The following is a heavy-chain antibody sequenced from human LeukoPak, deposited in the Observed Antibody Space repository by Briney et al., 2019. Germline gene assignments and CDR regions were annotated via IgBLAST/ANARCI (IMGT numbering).Heavy chain of an antibody. CDR1: GFTFSSYA. CDR3: ARVAYSSSWPGTIDY. J-gene: IGHJ4*02. CDR2: ISGSGGST. V-gene: IGHV3-23*01. D-gene: IGHD6-13*01. Sequence: TGGSLRLSCAASGFTFSSYAMSWVRQAPGKGLEWVSAISGSGGSTYYADSVKGRFTISRDNSKNTLYLQINSLRAEDTAVYYCARVAYSSSWPGTIDYWGQGTLVTVSS.